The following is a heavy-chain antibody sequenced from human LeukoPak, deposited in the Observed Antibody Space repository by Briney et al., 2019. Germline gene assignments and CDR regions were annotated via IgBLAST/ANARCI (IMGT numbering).Heavy chain of an antibody. CDR3: AVAGANEGNWFDP. D-gene: IGHD4/OR15-4a*01. V-gene: IGHV4-31*03. CDR2: IYYSGST. CDR1: GGSISSGGYY. J-gene: IGHJ5*02. Sequence: NPSETLSLTCTVSGGSISSGGYYWSWIRQHPGKCLEWIGYIYYSGSTYYNPSLKSRVTISVDTSKNQFSLKLSSVTAADTAVYYCAVAGANEGNWFDPWGQGTLVTVSS.